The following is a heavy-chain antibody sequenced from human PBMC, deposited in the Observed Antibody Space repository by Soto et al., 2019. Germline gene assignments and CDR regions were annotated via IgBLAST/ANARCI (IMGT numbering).Heavy chain of an antibody. Sequence: SHTLSLTGAISGDSVSSNTAAWNWIRSSPSRGLEWLGRTYYRSNWRHDYAVSVKSRITVNPDTSKNHFSLQLNSVTPDDTAVYYCARGVAGSGFDLWGQGTLVTVSS. CDR3: ARGVAGSGFDL. J-gene: IGHJ4*02. CDR2: TYYRSNWRH. CDR1: GDSVSSNTAA. V-gene: IGHV6-1*01. D-gene: IGHD6-19*01.